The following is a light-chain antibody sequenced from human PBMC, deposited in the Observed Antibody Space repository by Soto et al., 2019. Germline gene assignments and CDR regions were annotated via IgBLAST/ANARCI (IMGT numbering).Light chain of an antibody. CDR2: GAS. CDR3: QQHGSSPWT. J-gene: IGKJ1*01. V-gene: IGKV3-20*01. CDR1: QSISSGS. Sequence: EIVLTQSPGTLSLPPGERATLSCRASQSISSGSLVWYQQKPGQAPRLLIYGASSRATGIPDRFSGSGSGTDFTLTISRMEPEDFVVYYCQQHGSSPWTFGQGTKVEIK.